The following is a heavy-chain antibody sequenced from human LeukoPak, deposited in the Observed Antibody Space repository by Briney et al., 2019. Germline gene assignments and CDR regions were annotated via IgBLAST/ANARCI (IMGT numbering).Heavy chain of an antibody. CDR2: IYYSGST. CDR1: GGSISSSSYY. Sequence: SETLSLTCTVSGGSISSSSYYWGWIRQPPGKGLEWTGSIYYSGSTYYNPSLKSRVTISVDTSKNQFSLKLSSVTAADTAVYYCGTSMVRGALFDYWGQGTLVTVSS. CDR3: GTSMVRGALFDY. J-gene: IGHJ4*02. V-gene: IGHV4-39*01. D-gene: IGHD3-10*01.